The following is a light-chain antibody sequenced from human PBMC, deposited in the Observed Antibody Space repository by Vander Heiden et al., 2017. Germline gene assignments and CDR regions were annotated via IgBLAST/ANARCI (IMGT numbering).Light chain of an antibody. V-gene: IGKV1-5*03. CDR3: HQDNNYPYT. CDR1: QTISRW. CDR2: KAS. Sequence: DIQMTQSPSTLSASTGDRVTITCRANQTISRWLAWYQQKPGKAPKLLIYKASSLERGVPLRFSGSGSGTEFTLSISSLQPDDVATYYCHQDNNYPYTFGQGTKLEIK. J-gene: IGKJ2*01.